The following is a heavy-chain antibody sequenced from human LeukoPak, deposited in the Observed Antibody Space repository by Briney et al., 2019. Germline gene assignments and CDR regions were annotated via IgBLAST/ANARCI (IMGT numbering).Heavy chain of an antibody. J-gene: IGHJ4*02. Sequence: GGSLRLSCAASGFTFSSYAMSWVRQAPGKGLEWVSSIRSSSIYIYYADSVKGRFTISRDDAKNSLYLQMNSLRAEDTAVYYCVRDGSLGDWGQGTLVTVSS. D-gene: IGHD1-26*01. CDR2: IRSSSIYI. V-gene: IGHV3-21*01. CDR1: GFTFSSYA. CDR3: VRDGSLGD.